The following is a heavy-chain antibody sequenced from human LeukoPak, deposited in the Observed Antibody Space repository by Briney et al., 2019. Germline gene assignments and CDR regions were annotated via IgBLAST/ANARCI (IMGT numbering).Heavy chain of an antibody. CDR3: ARSIRDYDFWSGYYTANYYYYYMDV. CDR2: INHSGST. J-gene: IGHJ6*03. D-gene: IGHD3-3*01. CDR1: GGSFSGYY. V-gene: IGHV4-34*01. Sequence: SETLSLTCAVYGGSFSGYYWSWIRQPPGKGLEWIGEINHSGSTNYNPSLKSRVTISVDTSKNQFSLKLSSVTAADTAVYYCARSIRDYDFWSGYYTANYYYYYMDVWGKGTTVTVSS.